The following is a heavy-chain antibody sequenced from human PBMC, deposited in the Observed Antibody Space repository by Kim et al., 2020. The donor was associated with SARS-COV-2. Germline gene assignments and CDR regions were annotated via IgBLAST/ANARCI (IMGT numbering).Heavy chain of an antibody. CDR1: GFTFSSYW. D-gene: IGHD2-15*01. Sequence: GGSLRLSCAASGFTFSSYWMHWVRQAPGKGLVWVSRINSDGSSTSYADSVKGRFTISRDNAKNTLYLQMNSLRAEDTAVYYCARDREEQGDRYYYYYYMDVWGKGTTVTVSS. CDR3: ARDREEQGDRYYYYYYMDV. V-gene: IGHV3-74*01. J-gene: IGHJ6*03. CDR2: INSDGSST.